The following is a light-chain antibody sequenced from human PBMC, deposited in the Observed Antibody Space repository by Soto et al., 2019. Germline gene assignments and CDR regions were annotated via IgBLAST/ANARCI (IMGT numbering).Light chain of an antibody. CDR3: QSYDSSLSGPDV. CDR1: SSNIGAGYD. Sequence: QSVLTQPPSVSGAPGQRVTISCTGSSSNIGAGYDVHWYQQLPGTAPKLLIYGNSNRPSGLPDRFSGSKSGTSASLAITGLQAEDEADYYCQSYDSSLSGPDVFGTGTKLTVL. V-gene: IGLV1-40*01. J-gene: IGLJ1*01. CDR2: GNS.